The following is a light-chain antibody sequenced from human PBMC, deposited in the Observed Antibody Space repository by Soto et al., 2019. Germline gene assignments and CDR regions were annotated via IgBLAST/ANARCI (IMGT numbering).Light chain of an antibody. CDR2: EVS. CDR3: SSNAGSNNLV. CDR1: SSDVGDYNY. V-gene: IGLV2-8*01. Sequence: QSALTQPPSASETPGQSVTIPCTGTSSDVGDYNYVSWYQQHPGKAPKLVIYEVSRRPSGVPDRFSGSKSGNTASLTVSGLQAEDEADYYCSSNAGSNNLVFGGGTKLPVL. J-gene: IGLJ2*01.